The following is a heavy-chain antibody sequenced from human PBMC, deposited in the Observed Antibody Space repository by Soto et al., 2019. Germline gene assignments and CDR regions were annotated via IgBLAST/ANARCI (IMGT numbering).Heavy chain of an antibody. CDR2: ISGSGGST. CDR1: GFTFSSYA. CDR3: AITAMINRDSSTSFDY. Sequence: GGSLRLSCAASGFTFSSYAMSWFRQAPGKGLEWVSAISGSGGSTYYADSVKGRFTISRDNSKNTVFLEMNSLKSEDTALYYCAITAMINRDSSTSFDYWGRGTQVTVSS. J-gene: IGHJ4*02. D-gene: IGHD5-18*01. V-gene: IGHV3-23*01.